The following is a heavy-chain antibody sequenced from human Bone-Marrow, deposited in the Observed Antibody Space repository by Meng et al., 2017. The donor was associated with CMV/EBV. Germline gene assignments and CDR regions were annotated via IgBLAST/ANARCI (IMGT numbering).Heavy chain of an antibody. CDR1: GFRFSDYY. CDR2: ISSSYAV. Sequence: GESLKISCAASGFRFSDYYMTWIRQAPGKGLEWVSYISSSYAVDYADSLKGRFTISRDNAKNSLYLQMNSLRAEDTAVYYCARDPAAFPYYDFWSGYYSTDYYFDYWGQGTLVTVSS. CDR3: ARDPAAFPYYDFWSGYYSTDYYFDY. J-gene: IGHJ4*02. D-gene: IGHD3-3*01. V-gene: IGHV3-69-1*01.